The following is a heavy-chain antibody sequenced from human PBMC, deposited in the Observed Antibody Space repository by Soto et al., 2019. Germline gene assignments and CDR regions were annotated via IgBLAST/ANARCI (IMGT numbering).Heavy chain of an antibody. V-gene: IGHV3-23*01. J-gene: IGHJ5*02. CDR3: AKALSAAADTGWFDP. CDR2: ISGSGDST. Sequence: EVQVLESGGGLVQPGGSLRLSCAASGFTFSSYAMTWVRQAPGEGLEWVSVISGSGDSTYYADSVKGRFTISRDNSKNTLFLQMNSLRTEDTAVYYCAKALSAAADTGWFDPWGQGTLVTVSS. D-gene: IGHD6-13*01. CDR1: GFTFSSYA.